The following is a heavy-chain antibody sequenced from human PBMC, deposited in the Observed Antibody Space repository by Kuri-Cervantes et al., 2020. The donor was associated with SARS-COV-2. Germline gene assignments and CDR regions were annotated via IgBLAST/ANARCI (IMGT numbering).Heavy chain of an antibody. CDR3: ARDPTYYDFWSGYSRGNWFDP. V-gene: IGHV1-69*13. CDR1: GGTFSSYA. Sequence: SVKVSCKASGGTFSSYAISWVRQAPGQGLEWMGGSIPIFGTANYAQKFQGRVTITADESTSTAYMELSSLRSEDTAVYYCARDPTYYDFWSGYSRGNWFDPWGQGTLVTVSS. CDR2: SIPIFGTA. J-gene: IGHJ5*02. D-gene: IGHD3-3*01.